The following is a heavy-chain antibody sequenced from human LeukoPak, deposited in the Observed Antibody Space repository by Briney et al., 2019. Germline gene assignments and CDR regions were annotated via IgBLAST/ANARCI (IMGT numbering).Heavy chain of an antibody. CDR1: GGSISSYY. J-gene: IGHJ6*02. V-gene: IGHV4-59*01. Sequence: PSEILSLTCTVSGGSISSYYWSWIRQPPGKGLEWIGYIYYSGSTNYNPSLKSRVTISVDTSKNQFSLKLSSVTAADTAVYYCARDDYGMDVWGQGTTVTVSS. CDR3: ARDDYGMDV. CDR2: IYYSGST.